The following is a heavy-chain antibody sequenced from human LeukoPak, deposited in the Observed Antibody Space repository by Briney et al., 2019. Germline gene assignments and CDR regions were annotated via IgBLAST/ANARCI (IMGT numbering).Heavy chain of an antibody. D-gene: IGHD6-19*01. Sequence: GGSLRLSCEGSGFTFSNYWMGWVRQAPGKGLQWVANIKTDGSEKYYVDSVKGRFTISRDNAKNSLYLQMNSLRAEDTAVYYCARDSSGWYPDYFDYWGQGTLVTVSS. CDR3: ARDSSGWYPDYFDY. CDR1: GFTFSNYW. J-gene: IGHJ4*02. CDR2: IKTDGSEK. V-gene: IGHV3-7*01.